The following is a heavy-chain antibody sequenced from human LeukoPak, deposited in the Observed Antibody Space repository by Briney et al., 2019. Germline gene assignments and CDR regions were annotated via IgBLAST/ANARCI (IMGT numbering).Heavy chain of an antibody. CDR1: GGSISSGGYY. J-gene: IGHJ5*02. D-gene: IGHD2-2*01. CDR2: IYYSGST. V-gene: IGHV4-31*03. Sequence: SQTLSLTCTVSGGSISSGGYYWSWIRQHPGKGLEWIGYIYYSGSTYYNPSLKSRVTISVDTSKNQFSLKLSSVTAADTAVYYCARDSYCSSTSCTWFDPWGQGTLVTVSS. CDR3: ARDSYCSSTSCTWFDP.